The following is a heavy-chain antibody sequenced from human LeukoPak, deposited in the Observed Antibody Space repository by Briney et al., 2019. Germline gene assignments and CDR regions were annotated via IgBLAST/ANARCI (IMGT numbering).Heavy chain of an antibody. V-gene: IGHV1-2*02. J-gene: IGHJ4*02. CDR3: AKTPHDYGDYVCDY. D-gene: IGHD4-17*01. Sequence: PRASVKVSCKASGYTFTGYYMHWVRQAPGQGLEWMGWINPNSGGTNYAQKFQGRVTMTRDTSISTAYMELSRLRSDDTAVYYCAKTPHDYGDYVCDYWGQGTLVTVSS. CDR2: INPNSGGT. CDR1: GYTFTGYY.